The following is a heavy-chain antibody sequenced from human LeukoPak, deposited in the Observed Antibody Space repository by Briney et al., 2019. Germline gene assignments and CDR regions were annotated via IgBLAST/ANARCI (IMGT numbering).Heavy chain of an antibody. V-gene: IGHV4-39*01. CDR2: IYYSGST. Sequence: PSETLSLTCTVSGGSFSSSSYYWGWIRQPPGKGLEWIGSIYYSGSTYYNPSLKSRVTISVDTSKNQFSLKLSSVTAADTAVYYCARSVTHHDAFDIWGQGTMATVSS. CDR3: ARSVTHHDAFDI. CDR1: GGSFSSSSYY. D-gene: IGHD2-21*02. J-gene: IGHJ3*02.